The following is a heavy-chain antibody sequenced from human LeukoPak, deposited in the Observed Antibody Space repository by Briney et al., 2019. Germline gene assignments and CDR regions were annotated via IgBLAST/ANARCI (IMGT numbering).Heavy chain of an antibody. D-gene: IGHD3-10*01. CDR1: GFTFSSYW. CDR3: ATAYYYATAD. V-gene: IGHV3-7*01. CDR2: IKPDGSEK. Sequence: GGSLRLSCAASGFTFSSYWMSWVRQAPGKGLEWVVNIKPDGSEKYYVDSVKGRFTISRDNAKNSLYLQMNSLRAEDTAVYYCATAYYYATADWGQGTLVTVSS. J-gene: IGHJ4*02.